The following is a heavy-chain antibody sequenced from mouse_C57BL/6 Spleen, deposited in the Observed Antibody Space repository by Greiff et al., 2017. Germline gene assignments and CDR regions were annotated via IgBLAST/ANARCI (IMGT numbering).Heavy chain of an antibody. D-gene: IGHD2-4*01. Sequence: KLVESGEGLVKPGGSLKLSCAASGFTFSSYAMSWVRQTPEKRLEWVAYISSGGDYIYYADTVKGRFTISRDNARNTLYLQMSSLKSEDTAMYYCTRGYDYDDVFAYWGQGTLVTVSA. CDR1: GFTFSSYA. CDR2: ISSGGDYI. J-gene: IGHJ3*01. V-gene: IGHV5-9-1*02. CDR3: TRGYDYDDVFAY.